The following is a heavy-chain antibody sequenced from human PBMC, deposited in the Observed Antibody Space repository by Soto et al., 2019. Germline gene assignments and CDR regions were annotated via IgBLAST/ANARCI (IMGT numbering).Heavy chain of an antibody. V-gene: IGHV4-59*01. CDR1: GGSISSYY. D-gene: IGHD6-13*01. CDR2: IYYSGST. CDR3: ARGRLAAAGIDFYYYYMDV. J-gene: IGHJ6*03. Sequence: PSETLSLTCTVSGGSISSYYWSWIRQPPGKGLEWIGYIYYSGSTNYNPSLKSRVTISVDTSKNQFSLKLSSVTAADTAVYYCARGRLAAAGIDFYYYYMDVWGKGTTVTVS.